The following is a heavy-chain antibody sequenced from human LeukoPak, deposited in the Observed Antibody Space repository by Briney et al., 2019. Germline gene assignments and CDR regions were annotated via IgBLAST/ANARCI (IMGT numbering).Heavy chain of an antibody. CDR2: INGSGVST. J-gene: IGHJ6*03. V-gene: IGHV3-23*01. CDR3: ASQYIEVNYYYHMDV. CDR1: GLTFSSYA. Sequence: PGGSLRLSCAASGLTFSSYAMAWVRQAPGKGLEWVSTINGSGVSTYYGDSVKGRFTISRDNSKNTLYPQMNSLRVEDTAVYYCASQYIEVNYYYHMDVWGTGTTVIVSS. D-gene: IGHD5-18*01.